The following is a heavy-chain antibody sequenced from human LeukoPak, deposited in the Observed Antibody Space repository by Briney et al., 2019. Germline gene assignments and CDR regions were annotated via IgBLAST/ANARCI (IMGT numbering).Heavy chain of an antibody. V-gene: IGHV3-74*01. CDR2: INSDGSST. J-gene: IGHJ6*03. D-gene: IGHD6-6*01. CDR1: GFTFISYW. CDR3: TSSSFKYYYYMDV. Sequence: PGGSLSLSCAASGFTFISYWMHWVRQAPGKGLVWVSRINSDGSSTSYADSVKGRFTISRDNAKNTLYLQMNSLRAEDTAVYYCTSSSFKYYYYMDVWGKGTTVTVSS.